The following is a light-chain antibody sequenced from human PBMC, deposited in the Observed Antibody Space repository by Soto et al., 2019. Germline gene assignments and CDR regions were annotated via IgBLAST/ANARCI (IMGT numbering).Light chain of an antibody. J-gene: IGKJ1*01. V-gene: IGKV3-20*01. CDR1: QSVNSNH. Sequence: EIVLTQSPGTLSLSPGERATPSFRASQSVNSNHIAWYQQKPGQAPRLLIYGASSRATGTPDRFSGSGSGTDFTLSISKRKPEESAVYHCQHHSHTPPGTIGQGTKVDIK. CDR3: QHHSHTPPGT. CDR2: GAS.